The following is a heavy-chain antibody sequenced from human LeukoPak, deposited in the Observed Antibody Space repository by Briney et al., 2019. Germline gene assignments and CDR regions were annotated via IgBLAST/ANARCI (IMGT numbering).Heavy chain of an antibody. Sequence: GRSLRLSCAASGFTFTTFGIHWVRQAPGKGLEWVAAISPDGNIEYYTDSVKGRFTIPRDNSKNMIYLQMNSLRGEDSAVYYCAKINNDDDYWGQGTLVTDSS. V-gene: IGHV3-30*18. CDR3: AKINNDDDY. CDR2: ISPDGNIE. CDR1: GFTFTTFG. D-gene: IGHD1/OR15-1a*01. J-gene: IGHJ4*02.